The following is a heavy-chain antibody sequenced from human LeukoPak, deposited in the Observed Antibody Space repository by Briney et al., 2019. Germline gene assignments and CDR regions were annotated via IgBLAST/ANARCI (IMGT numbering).Heavy chain of an antibody. J-gene: IGHJ4*02. CDR3: AKSFGYSYGNS. Sequence: GGSLRLSCAASGFTFSSYAMSWVRQAPGKGLEWVSTISSSGGSIYCADSVKGRFTISRDNSKNTLYLQMNSLRAKDTALYYCAKSFGYSYGNSWGQGTLVTVSS. CDR1: GFTFSSYA. V-gene: IGHV3-23*01. CDR2: ISSSGGSI. D-gene: IGHD5-18*01.